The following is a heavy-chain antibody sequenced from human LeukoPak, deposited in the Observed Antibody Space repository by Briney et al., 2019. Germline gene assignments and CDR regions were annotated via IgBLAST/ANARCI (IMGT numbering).Heavy chain of an antibody. CDR2: IYHSGST. V-gene: IGHV4-39*07. J-gene: IGHJ4*02. CDR1: GGSISSSNYY. D-gene: IGHD3-10*01. Sequence: PSETLSLTCTVSGGSISSSNYYWGWIRQPPGKGLEWIGSIYHSGSTYYNPSLKSRVTMSVDTSKNQFSLKLSSVTAADTAVYYCAICLYGYFDYWGQGTLVTVSS. CDR3: AICLYGYFDY.